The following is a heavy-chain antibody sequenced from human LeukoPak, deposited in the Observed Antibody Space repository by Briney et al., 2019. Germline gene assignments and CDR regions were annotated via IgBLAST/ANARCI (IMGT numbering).Heavy chain of an antibody. CDR1: GFTVSSNY. CDR3: AKDSQYADYYDSSGYYWGFDY. J-gene: IGHJ4*02. CDR2: ISGSGGST. D-gene: IGHD3-22*01. Sequence: PGGSLRLSCAASGFTVSSNYMSWVRQAPGKGLEWVSAISGSGGSTYYADSVKGRFTISRDNSKNTLYLQMNSLRAEDTAVYYCAKDSQYADYYDSSGYYWGFDYWGQGTLVTVSS. V-gene: IGHV3-23*01.